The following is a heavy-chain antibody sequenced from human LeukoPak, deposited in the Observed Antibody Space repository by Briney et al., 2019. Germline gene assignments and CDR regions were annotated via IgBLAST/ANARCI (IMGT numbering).Heavy chain of an antibody. Sequence: GGSLRLSCAASGFIFSSYTINWVRQAPGKGLEWVSSISSSSSYIYFADSVQGRFTISRDNAKNSLYLQMNSLRAEDTAVYYCARGALGMSGRIVDAFDIWGQGTRVTVSS. V-gene: IGHV3-21*01. CDR1: GFIFSSYT. CDR2: ISSSSSYI. J-gene: IGHJ3*02. D-gene: IGHD1-14*01. CDR3: ARGALGMSGRIVDAFDI.